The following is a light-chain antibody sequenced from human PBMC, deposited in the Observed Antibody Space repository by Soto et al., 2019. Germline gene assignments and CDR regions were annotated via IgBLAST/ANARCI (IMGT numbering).Light chain of an antibody. CDR3: QQYDTFWT. CDR2: DVS. J-gene: IGKJ1*01. CDR1: QSISSW. Sequence: IQMTHYPSTLSASVGDRVTITCRASQSISSWLAWYQQKPGKAPKLLIYDVSSLESGVPSRFSGSGSGTESTLTISSLQPDDLATYYCQQYDTFWTFGQGTKV. V-gene: IGKV1-5*01.